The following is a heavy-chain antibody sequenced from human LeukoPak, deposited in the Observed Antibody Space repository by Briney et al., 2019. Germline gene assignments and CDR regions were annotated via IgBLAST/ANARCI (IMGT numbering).Heavy chain of an antibody. CDR1: GFTFSSYA. CDR3: ARALGYCSSTSCSDDY. J-gene: IGHJ4*02. Sequence: GRSLRLTCAASGFTFSSYAMHWVRQAPGKGLEWVAVISYDGSNKYYADSVKGRFTISRDNSKNTLYLQMNSLRAEDTAVYYCARALGYCSSTSCSDDYWGQGTLVTVSS. D-gene: IGHD2-2*01. CDR2: ISYDGSNK. V-gene: IGHV3-30*04.